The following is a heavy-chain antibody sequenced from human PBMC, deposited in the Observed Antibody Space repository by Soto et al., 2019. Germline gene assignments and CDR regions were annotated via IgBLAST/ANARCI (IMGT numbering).Heavy chain of an antibody. CDR3: SKDPTSYDSSAQFDS. J-gene: IGHJ4*02. V-gene: IGHV1-69*04. CDR2: IIPILGIA. CDR1: GGTFSSYT. Sequence: SVKVSCKASGGTFSSYTISWVRQAPGQGLEWMGRIIPILGIANYAQKFQGRVTITADKSTSTAYMELSSLRSEDTAVYYCSKDPTSYDSSAQFDSWGQGTLVTVSS. D-gene: IGHD3-22*01.